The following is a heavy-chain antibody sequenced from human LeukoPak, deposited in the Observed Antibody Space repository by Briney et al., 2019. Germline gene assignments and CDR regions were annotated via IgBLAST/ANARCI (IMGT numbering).Heavy chain of an antibody. D-gene: IGHD4-17*01. Sequence: SETLSLTCAVYGGSFNDDYWSWIRQPPGKGLEWIGEINHSGNTNYNPSLKSRVTISVDTSKNQFSLKLSSVTAADTAVYYCARINYGDLDYWGQGTLVTVSS. CDR2: INHSGNT. CDR3: ARINYGDLDY. CDR1: GGSFNDDY. J-gene: IGHJ4*02. V-gene: IGHV4-34*01.